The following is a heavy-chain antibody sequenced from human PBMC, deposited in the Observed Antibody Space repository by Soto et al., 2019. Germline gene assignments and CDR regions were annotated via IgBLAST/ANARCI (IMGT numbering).Heavy chain of an antibody. CDR1: GFTFSASS. J-gene: IGHJ4*02. CDR3: AIEGAGFGY. CDR2: IRSKANNYAT. D-gene: IGHD1-26*01. Sequence: EFQLVESGGGLVQPGGSVRLSCAASGFTFSASSMHWVRQAAGKGLEWLGRIRSKANNYATVYSEVLKGRSIISRDDSQDTMFLEMNNLRTVDTVMYYCAIEGAGFGYWGQGTLVTVSS. V-gene: IGHV3-73*01.